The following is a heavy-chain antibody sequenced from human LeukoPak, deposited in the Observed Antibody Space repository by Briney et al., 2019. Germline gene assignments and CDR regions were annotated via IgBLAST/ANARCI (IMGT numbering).Heavy chain of an antibody. CDR2: ISFNSHYI. Sequence: PGGSLRLSCAASGFTFKIYTMNWVRQAPGKGLEWVSSISFNSHYIYFADSVKGRFTISRDNANNSLYLQMNSLRAEDTAVYYCAKQGNGGGYYGALDIWGQGTMVSVSS. CDR1: GFTFKIYT. V-gene: IGHV3-21*01. J-gene: IGHJ3*02. CDR3: AKQGNGGGYYGALDI. D-gene: IGHD3-22*01.